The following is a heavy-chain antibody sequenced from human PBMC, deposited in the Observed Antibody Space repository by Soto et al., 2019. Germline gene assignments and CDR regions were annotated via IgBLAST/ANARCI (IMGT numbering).Heavy chain of an antibody. CDR1: GDSVSSYK. CDR2: IDNNGGT. CDR3: VRQWFGALHGLLDV. Sequence: QVQLQESGPGLVKPSETLSVTCTVSGDSVSSYKWSWIRQTPGKRLEWIGYIDNNGGTSYNPSLRSRVTTSVETSTKQFSLRLNSVTAADTAVYYVVRQWFGALHGLLDVWGQGTTVTVSS. D-gene: IGHD3-10*01. V-gene: IGHV4-59*08. J-gene: IGHJ6*02.